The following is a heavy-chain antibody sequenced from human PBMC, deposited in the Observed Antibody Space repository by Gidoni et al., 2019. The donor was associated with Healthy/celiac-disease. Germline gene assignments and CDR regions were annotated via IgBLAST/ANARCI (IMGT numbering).Heavy chain of an antibody. V-gene: IGHV3-48*03. J-gene: IGHJ3*02. Sequence: EVQLVESGGGLVQPGGSLRLSCAASGFTFSSYEMNWVRQAPGKGLEWVSYISSSGSTIYYADSVKGRFTISRDNAKNSLYLQMNSLRAEDTAVYYCARDRHSSGYYPDAFDIWGQGTMVTVSS. D-gene: IGHD3-22*01. CDR2: ISSSGSTI. CDR3: ARDRHSSGYYPDAFDI. CDR1: GFTFSSYE.